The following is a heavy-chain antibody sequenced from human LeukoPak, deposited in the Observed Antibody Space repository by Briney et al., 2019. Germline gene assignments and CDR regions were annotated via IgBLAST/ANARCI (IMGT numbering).Heavy chain of an antibody. CDR3: ASHYGDYSFFDY. Sequence: GGSLRLSCAASGFTFSSYWVSWVRQAPGKGLEWVANIKQDGSEKYYVDSVKGRFTISGDNAKNLLYLQMNSLRAEDTAVYYCASHYGDYSFFDYWGQGTLVTVSS. CDR1: GFTFSSYW. D-gene: IGHD4-17*01. V-gene: IGHV3-7*02. J-gene: IGHJ4*02. CDR2: IKQDGSEK.